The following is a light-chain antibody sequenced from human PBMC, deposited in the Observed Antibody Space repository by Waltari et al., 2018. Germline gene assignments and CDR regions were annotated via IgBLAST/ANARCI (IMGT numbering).Light chain of an antibody. CDR2: AAS. CDR1: KSISSY. J-gene: IGKJ2*01. CDR3: QHSYSTPYT. V-gene: IGKV1-39*01. Sequence: DIQMTQSPSSLSASVGDRVTITCRASKSISSYLNWYQQKPGRAPKLLIYAASSLQSGVPSRFSGSGSGTDFSFTISSLQREDFATYYCQHSYSTPYTFGQGTKVEIK.